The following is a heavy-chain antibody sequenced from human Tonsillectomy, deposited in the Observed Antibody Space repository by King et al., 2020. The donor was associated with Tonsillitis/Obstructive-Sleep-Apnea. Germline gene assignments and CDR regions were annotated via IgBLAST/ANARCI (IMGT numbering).Heavy chain of an antibody. Sequence: QLVKSGAEVKKPGASVKVSCKASGYTFTRNYVHWVRQAPGQGLEWMGIINPSDNITTYAQKFQGRVTMTSDTSTSTVNMELSSLRAGDTAVYFCVRDDKDGRHLDFWGQGSLVSVSS. CDR3: VRDDKDGRHLDF. CDR2: INPSDNIT. CDR1: GYTFTRNY. J-gene: IGHJ4*02. V-gene: IGHV1-46*01. D-gene: IGHD2-15*01.